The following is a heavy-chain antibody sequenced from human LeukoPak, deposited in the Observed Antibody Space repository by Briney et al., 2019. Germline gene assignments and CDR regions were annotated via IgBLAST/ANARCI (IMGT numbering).Heavy chain of an antibody. D-gene: IGHD3-22*01. Sequence: PSETLSLTCTVSGGSISSYYWSWVRQPPGKGLEWIGYIYCSGRTNYNPSLQSRVTISVDTSKHQYSLKLSSVTAADTAVYYCASGSGYYFHYFDYWGQGTLVTVSS. CDR1: GGSISSYY. CDR3: ASGSGYYFHYFDY. J-gene: IGHJ4*02. CDR2: IYCSGRT. V-gene: IGHV4-59*01.